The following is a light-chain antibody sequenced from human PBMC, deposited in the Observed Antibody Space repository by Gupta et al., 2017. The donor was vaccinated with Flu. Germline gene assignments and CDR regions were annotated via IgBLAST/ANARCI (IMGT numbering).Light chain of an antibody. CDR2: AAS. V-gene: IGKV1-27*01. Sequence: GDRVTITCRASEAIGIHLAWYQQKPGRVPKLLISAASTLESGVPSRFSGGGSGTDFTLTISSLQPEDFATYYCQKYNRAPYIFGQGTKLEIK. J-gene: IGKJ2*01. CDR3: QKYNRAPYI. CDR1: EAIGIH.